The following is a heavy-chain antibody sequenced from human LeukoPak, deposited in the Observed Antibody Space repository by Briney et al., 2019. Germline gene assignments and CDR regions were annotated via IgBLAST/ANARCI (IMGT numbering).Heavy chain of an antibody. Sequence: QPGGSLRLSCAASGFTFSSYWMHWVRQVPGKGLVWVSRINSDASSTNYADSVKGRFTISRDNAKNTLYLQMNSLRAGDTAVYYCTRVRGYDFDFWGQGTLVTVSS. D-gene: IGHD5-12*01. V-gene: IGHV3-74*01. CDR1: GFTFSSYW. J-gene: IGHJ4*02. CDR2: INSDASST. CDR3: TRVRGYDFDF.